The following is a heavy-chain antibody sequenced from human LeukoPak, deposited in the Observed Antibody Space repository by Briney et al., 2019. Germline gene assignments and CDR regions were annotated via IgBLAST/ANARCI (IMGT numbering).Heavy chain of an antibody. D-gene: IGHD5-18*01. CDR3: ARGLGRTAMVTRGGVRFGY. J-gene: IGHJ4*02. CDR2: ISAYNGNT. Sequence: ASVKVSCKASGYTFTSYGISWVRQAPGQGLEWMGWISAYNGNTNYAQKLQGRVTMTTDTSTSTAYMELSSLRSEDTAVYYCARGLGRTAMVTRGGVRFGYWGQGTLVTVSS. CDR1: GYTFTSYG. V-gene: IGHV1-18*01.